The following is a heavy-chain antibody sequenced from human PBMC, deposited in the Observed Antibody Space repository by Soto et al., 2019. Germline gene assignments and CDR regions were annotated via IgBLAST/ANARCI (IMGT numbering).Heavy chain of an antibody. CDR1: GYTFTSYG. D-gene: IGHD3-10*01. V-gene: IGHV1-18*04. Sequence: GASVNVSFKASGYTFTSYGISWVRQAPGQGLEWMGWISAYNGNTNYAQKLQGRVTMTTDTSTSTAYMELRSLRSDDTAVYYCESQIRIITMVRGVVLGYWGHRTLVTVSS. CDR3: ESQIRIITMVRGVVLGY. J-gene: IGHJ4*01. CDR2: ISAYNGNT.